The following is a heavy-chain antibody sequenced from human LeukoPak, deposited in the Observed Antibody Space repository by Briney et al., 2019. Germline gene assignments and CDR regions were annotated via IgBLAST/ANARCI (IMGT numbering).Heavy chain of an antibody. D-gene: IGHD3-22*01. CDR1: GFTFSSYA. CDR3: ARGRNLSSGYYYVVDY. V-gene: IGHV3-30-3*01. Sequence: PGGSLRLSCAASGFTFSSYAMHWVRQAPGKGLEWVAVISHDGSNKYYADSVKGRFTISRDNSKNTLYLQMNSLRAEDTAVYYCARGRNLSSGYYYVVDYWGQGTLVTVSS. CDR2: ISHDGSNK. J-gene: IGHJ4*02.